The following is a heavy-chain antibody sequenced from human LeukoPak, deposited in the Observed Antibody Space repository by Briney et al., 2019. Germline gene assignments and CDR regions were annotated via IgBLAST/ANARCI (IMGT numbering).Heavy chain of an antibody. CDR3: ASIPYYDFWSGYYGWAGQMDAFDI. V-gene: IGHV4-39*01. D-gene: IGHD3-3*01. CDR2: IYYSGST. CDR1: GGSISSSSYY. J-gene: IGHJ3*02. Sequence: SQTLSLTCTVSGGSISSSSYYWGWIRHPPGKGLEWIGSIYYSGSTYYNPSLKSQVPISVDTPKNQFSLKLSSVTAADPAVYYCASIPYYDFWSGYYGWAGQMDAFDIWGQGTMVTVSS.